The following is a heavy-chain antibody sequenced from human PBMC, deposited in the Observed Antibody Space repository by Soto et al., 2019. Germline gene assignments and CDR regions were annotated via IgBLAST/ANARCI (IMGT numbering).Heavy chain of an antibody. CDR3: ARSVVPATPFYYYGMDV. CDR1: GFTFSDYY. CDR2: ISSSSSYT. D-gene: IGHD2-2*01. V-gene: IGHV3-11*06. Sequence: AGGSLRLSCAASGFTFSDYYMSWIRQAPGKGLEWVSYISSSSSYTNYADSVKGRFTISRDNAKNSLYLQMNSLRAEDTAVYYCARSVVPATPFYYYGMDVWGQGTTVTVSS. J-gene: IGHJ6*02.